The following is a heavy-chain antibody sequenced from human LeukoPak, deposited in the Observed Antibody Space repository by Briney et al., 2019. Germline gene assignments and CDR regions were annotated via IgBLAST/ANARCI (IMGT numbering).Heavy chain of an antibody. V-gene: IGHV4-38-2*02. CDR3: ARVWGLVDTKGFDY. CDR1: GYSISNGYY. Sequence: SETLSLTCTVSGYSISNGYYWGWIRQPPGKGLEWIGSIYHSGSTYYNPSLKSRVTISVDTSKNQFSLKLSSVTAADTAVYYCARVWGLVDTKGFDYWGQGTLVTVSS. D-gene: IGHD2-21*01. CDR2: IYHSGST. J-gene: IGHJ4*02.